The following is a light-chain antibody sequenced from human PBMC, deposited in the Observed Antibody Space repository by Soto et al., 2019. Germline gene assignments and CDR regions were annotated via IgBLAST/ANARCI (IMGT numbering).Light chain of an antibody. V-gene: IGKV3-20*01. CDR2: GAS. Sequence: EIVLTQSPGTLSLSPGVRATLSCRASQTVSCARLAWFQQKPGQAPRLLIYGASSRAPGIPDRFSGSGSETAVTLTITRLESEDFAVYSCPQEGSSPWTFGQGTKVEIK. J-gene: IGKJ1*01. CDR3: PQEGSSPWT. CDR1: QTVSCAR.